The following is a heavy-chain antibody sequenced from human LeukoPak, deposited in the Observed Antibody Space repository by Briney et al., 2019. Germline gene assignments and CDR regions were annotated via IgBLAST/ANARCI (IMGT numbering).Heavy chain of an antibody. Sequence: ASVKVSCKASGYTFTSYGISWVRQAPGQGLEWMGWISAYNGNTNYAQKLQGRVTMTTDTSTSTAYMELRSLRSDDTAAYYCARGARLGRYYDSSGYFWGQGTLVTVSS. J-gene: IGHJ4*02. V-gene: IGHV1-18*01. CDR3: ARGARLGRYYDSSGYF. CDR1: GYTFTSYG. CDR2: ISAYNGNT. D-gene: IGHD3-22*01.